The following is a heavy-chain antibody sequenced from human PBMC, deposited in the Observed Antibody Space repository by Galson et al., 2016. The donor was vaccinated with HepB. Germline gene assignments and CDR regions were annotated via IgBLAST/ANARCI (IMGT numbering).Heavy chain of an antibody. CDR1: GIPFSSYS. D-gene: IGHD1-26*01. J-gene: IGHJ5*02. Sequence: SLRLSCAASGIPFSSYSMSWVRQAPGKGLEWVSSISSSSVYIYYADSVKGRFTISRDNAKNSLYLQMNSLRAEDTAVYYCASATYRDSRTYSNWADPWGQGTLVTVSS. CDR3: ASATYRDSRTYSNWADP. CDR2: ISSSSVYI. V-gene: IGHV3-21*06.